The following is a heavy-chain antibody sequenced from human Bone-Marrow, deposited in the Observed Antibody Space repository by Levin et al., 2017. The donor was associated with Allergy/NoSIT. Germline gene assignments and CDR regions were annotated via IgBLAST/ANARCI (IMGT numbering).Heavy chain of an antibody. J-gene: IGHJ6*02. CDR3: ARDLMGYYYGMDV. Sequence: PGGSLRLSCAASGFTFSDHQMNWIRQAPGKGLEWVSYISPSGNSIYYADSVKGRFTMSRDNTKNSLYLQMNSLRAEDTAVYYCARDLMGYYYGMDVWGQGTTVTVSS. CDR2: ISPSGNSI. CDR1: GFTFSDHQ. V-gene: IGHV3-11*01.